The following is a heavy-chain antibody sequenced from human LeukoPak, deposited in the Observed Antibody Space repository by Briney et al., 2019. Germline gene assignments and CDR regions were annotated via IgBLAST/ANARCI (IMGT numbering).Heavy chain of an antibody. CDR3: XXXXXXAXYFXY. V-gene: IGHV3-30*07. J-gene: IGHJ4*02. Sequence: GGSLRLSCAASGFTFSSYAMHWVRQAPGKGLEWVAVIWYDGSNKYYADSVKGRFTISRDNSKNTLYLQMNSLRAEDTAVYYXXXXXXXAXYFXYWGQGTLVTVSS. CDR2: IWYDGSNK. CDR1: GFTFSSYA.